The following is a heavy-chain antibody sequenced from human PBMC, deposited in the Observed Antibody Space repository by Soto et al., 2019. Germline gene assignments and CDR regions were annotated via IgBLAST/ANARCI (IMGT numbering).Heavy chain of an antibody. Sequence: GGSLRLSCAASGFTFSSYAMSWVRQSPGKGLEWVSAISGSGGSTYYADSVKGRFTISRDNSKNTLYLQMNSLRAEDTAVYYCAKSGLIAVAGHFDYWGQGTLVTVSS. CDR3: AKSGLIAVAGHFDY. D-gene: IGHD6-19*01. V-gene: IGHV3-23*01. J-gene: IGHJ4*02. CDR2: ISGSGGST. CDR1: GFTFSSYA.